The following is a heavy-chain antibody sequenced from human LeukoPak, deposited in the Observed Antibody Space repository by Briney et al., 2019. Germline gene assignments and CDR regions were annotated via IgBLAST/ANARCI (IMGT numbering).Heavy chain of an antibody. CDR3: AKVLGYCSSTSCQQDY. Sequence: GGSLRLSCAASGFTFSSYAMSWVRQAPGKGLEWVSAISGNGGSTYYADSVKGRFTISRDNSKNTLYLQMNSLRAEDTAVYYCAKVLGYCSSTSCQQDYWGQGTLVTVSS. CDR2: ISGNGGST. J-gene: IGHJ4*02. V-gene: IGHV3-23*01. D-gene: IGHD2-2*01. CDR1: GFTFSSYA.